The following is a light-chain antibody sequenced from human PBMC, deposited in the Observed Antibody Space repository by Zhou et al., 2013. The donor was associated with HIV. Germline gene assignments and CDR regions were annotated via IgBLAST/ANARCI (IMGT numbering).Light chain of an antibody. J-gene: IGKJ3*01. Sequence: EIVMTQSPATLSVSPGERVTLSCRASQSVRDNLAWYLQKPGQAPRLLIHGASTRATDVPARFSGSGSGTEFTLVISSLQSEDFGVYYCQQYDTSPSFGPGTKVDI. CDR3: QQYDTSPS. V-gene: IGKV3-15*01. CDR2: GAS. CDR1: QSVRDN.